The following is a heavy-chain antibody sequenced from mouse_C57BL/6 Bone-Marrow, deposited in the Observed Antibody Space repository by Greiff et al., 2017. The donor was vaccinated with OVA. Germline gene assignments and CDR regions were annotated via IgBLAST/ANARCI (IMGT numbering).Heavy chain of an antibody. CDR2: IDPSDSYT. D-gene: IGHD1-1*01. CDR1: GYTFTSYW. J-gene: IGHJ1*03. V-gene: IGHV1-69*01. Sequence: QVQLQQPGAELVLPGASVKLSCKASGYTFTSYWMHWVKQRPGQGLEWIGEIDPSDSYTNYNQKFKGKSTLTVDKSSSTAYMQPSSLTSEDSAVYYCARYYHVYFDVWGTGTTVTVSS. CDR3: ARYYHVYFDV.